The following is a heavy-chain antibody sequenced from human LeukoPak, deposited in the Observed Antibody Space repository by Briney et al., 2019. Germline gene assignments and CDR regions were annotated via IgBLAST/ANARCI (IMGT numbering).Heavy chain of an antibody. J-gene: IGHJ4*02. CDR1: GYTFTGYY. Sequence: VASVKVSCKASGYTFTGYYMHWVRQAPGQGLEWMGWINPNSGGTNYAQKFQGRVTMTRDTSISTAYMELSRLRSDDTAVYYCARDRSLKQWLGHWGQGALVTVSS. V-gene: IGHV1-2*02. D-gene: IGHD6-19*01. CDR3: ARDRSLKQWLGH. CDR2: INPNSGGT.